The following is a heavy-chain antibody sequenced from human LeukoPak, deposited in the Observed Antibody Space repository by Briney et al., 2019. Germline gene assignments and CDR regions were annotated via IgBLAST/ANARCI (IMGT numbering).Heavy chain of an antibody. CDR3: ATPYYDFWSGYSS. J-gene: IGHJ4*02. D-gene: IGHD3-3*01. V-gene: IGHV4-59*12. CDR1: GGSISSYY. Sequence: PSETLSLTCTVSGGSISSYYWSWIRQPPGKGLEWIGYIYYSGSTNYNPSLKSRVTISVDTSKNQFSLKLSSVTAADTAVYYCATPYYDFWSGYSSWGQGTLVTVSS. CDR2: IYYSGST.